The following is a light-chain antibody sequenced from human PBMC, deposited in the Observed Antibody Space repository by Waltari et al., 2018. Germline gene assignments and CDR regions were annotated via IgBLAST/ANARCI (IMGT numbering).Light chain of an antibody. CDR3: QQNYYTPWT. J-gene: IGKJ1*01. CDR1: QSISTY. V-gene: IGKV1-39*01. CDR2: AAS. Sequence: DIQMTQSQSSLSASVGDRVTITCRASQSISTYLNWYQQKPGKAPKLLIYAASNLQSGVPSRFSGSRSGTDFTLSISSLQPEDFATYYCQQNYYTPWTFGQGTKVEI.